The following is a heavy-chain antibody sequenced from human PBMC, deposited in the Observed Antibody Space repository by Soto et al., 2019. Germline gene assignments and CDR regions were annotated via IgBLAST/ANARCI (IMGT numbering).Heavy chain of an antibody. CDR2: IYYSGST. CDR3: ARRNSSGWYGGYFDL. D-gene: IGHD6-19*01. CDR1: GGSISSYY. Sequence: QVQLQESGPGLVKPSETLSLTCTVSGGSISSYYWSWIRQPPGKGLEWIGYIYYSGSTNYNPSLTSRVTISVDTSKNQFSLKLSSVTAADTAVYYCARRNSSGWYGGYFDLWGRGTLVTVSS. V-gene: IGHV4-59*08. J-gene: IGHJ2*01.